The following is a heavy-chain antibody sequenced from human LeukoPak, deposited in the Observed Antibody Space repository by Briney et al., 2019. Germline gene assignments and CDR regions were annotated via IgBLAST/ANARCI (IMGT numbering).Heavy chain of an antibody. CDR3: ARYITGTTRAFDI. J-gene: IGHJ3*02. V-gene: IGHV4-31*02. CDR1: GGSISSGAYS. Sequence: SETLSLTCTVSGGSISSGAYSRSWIRQHPGKGLEYIGYIYYSGNTYYSPSLKSRVTISVDTSKNQFSLKLSSVTAADTAVYYCARYITGTTRAFDIWGQGTLVTVSS. CDR2: IYYSGNT. D-gene: IGHD1-20*01.